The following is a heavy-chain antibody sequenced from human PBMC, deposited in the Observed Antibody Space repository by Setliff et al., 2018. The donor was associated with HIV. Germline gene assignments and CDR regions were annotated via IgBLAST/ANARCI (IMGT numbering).Heavy chain of an antibody. CDR1: GFTFSNYW. CDR2: INQDGSEK. J-gene: IGHJ4*02. D-gene: IGHD6-19*01. Sequence: GGSLRLSCAASGFTFSNYWMSWDRQAPGKGLEWVAHINQDGSEKNHVDSVKGRFTISRDNARNSLYLQMNSLKADDTAVYYCARDVAVAGTEFWGQGTLVTVSS. CDR3: ARDVAVAGTEF. V-gene: IGHV3-7*01.